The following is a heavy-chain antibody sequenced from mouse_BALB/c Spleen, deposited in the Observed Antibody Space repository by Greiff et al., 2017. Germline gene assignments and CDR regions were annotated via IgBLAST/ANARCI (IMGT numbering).Heavy chain of an antibody. CDR1: GYAFSGSW. D-gene: IGHD2-4*01. CDR3: ARSGITTGHYYAMDY. CDR2: IYPGDGDT. J-gene: IGHJ4*01. V-gene: IGHV1-82*01. Sequence: VQLQQSGPELVKPGASVKISCKASGYAFSGSWMNWVKQRPGQGLEWIGRIYPGDGDTNYNGKFKGKATLTADKSSSTAYMQLSSLTSVDSAVYFCARSGITTGHYYAMDYWGQGTSVTVSS.